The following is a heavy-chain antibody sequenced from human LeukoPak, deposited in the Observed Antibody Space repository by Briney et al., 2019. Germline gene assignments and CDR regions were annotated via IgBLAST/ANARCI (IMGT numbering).Heavy chain of an antibody. J-gene: IGHJ4*02. CDR2: ISYDGSNK. CDR3: AKDHGGNSWYYFDF. V-gene: IGHV3-30*04. CDR1: GFTFSSYA. D-gene: IGHD4-23*01. Sequence: GGSLRLSCAASGFTFSSYAMHWVRQAPGKGLEWVAVISYDGSNKYYEDSVKGRFTISRDNSKNAVYLQMDSLRAEDTAIYYCAKDHGGNSWYYFDFWGQGTLVTVSS.